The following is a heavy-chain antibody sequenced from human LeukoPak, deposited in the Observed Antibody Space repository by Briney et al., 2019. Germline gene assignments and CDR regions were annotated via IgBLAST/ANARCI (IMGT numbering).Heavy chain of an antibody. V-gene: IGHV4-61*08. J-gene: IGHJ5*02. CDR2: ISYSGST. CDR3: ARGTGGYSSSWRRRHWFDP. D-gene: IGHD6-13*01. CDR1: GGSISSGGYS. Sequence: SETLSLTCAVSGGSISSGGYSWSWIRQPPGKGLEWIGYISYSGSTKYNPSLKSRVTISVDTSKNQFSLKLSSVTAADTAVYYCARGTGGYSSSWRRRHWFDPWGQGTLVTVSS.